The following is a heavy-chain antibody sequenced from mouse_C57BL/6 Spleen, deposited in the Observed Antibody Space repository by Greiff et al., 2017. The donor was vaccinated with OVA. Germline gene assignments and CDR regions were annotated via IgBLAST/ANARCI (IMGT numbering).Heavy chain of an antibody. CDR2: INPNNGGT. D-gene: IGHD3-2*02. Sequence: EVKLQESGPELVKPGASVKMSCKASGYTFTDYNMHWVKQSHGKSLEWIGYINPNNGGTSYNQKFKGKATLTVNKSSSTAYMELRSLTSEDSAVYYCAREAQAFYYAMDYWGQGTSVTVSS. CDR1: GYTFTDYN. J-gene: IGHJ4*01. V-gene: IGHV1-22*01. CDR3: AREAQAFYYAMDY.